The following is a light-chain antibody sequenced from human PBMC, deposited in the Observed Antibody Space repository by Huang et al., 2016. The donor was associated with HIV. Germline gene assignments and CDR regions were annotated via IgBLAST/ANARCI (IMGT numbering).Light chain of an antibody. CDR3: HQYNNWRLS. CDR1: RSVSTN. CDR2: GSS. V-gene: IGKV3-15*01. Sequence: EIVMTQSPATLSVSPGQRVTLSCRANRSVSTNLAWYQQRHGQAPRLLIYGSSTRAPGIRARFSGSGSGTDFSLTISSLQSEDFALYYCHQYNNWRLSFGGGTRV. J-gene: IGKJ4*01.